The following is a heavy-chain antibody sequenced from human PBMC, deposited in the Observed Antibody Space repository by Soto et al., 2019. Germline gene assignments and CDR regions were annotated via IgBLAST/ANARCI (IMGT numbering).Heavy chain of an antibody. Sequence: GGSLRLSCAASGFVFTNYGMHWVRQAPGKGLEWVAFISNDGSKKYYADSVKGRFTISRDNSENTVYLQMTSLRPYDTAVFYCARDVAMPSGLGLGYWGQGTLVTVSS. V-gene: IGHV3-30*03. J-gene: IGHJ4*02. CDR3: ARDVAMPSGLGLGY. CDR2: ISNDGSKK. CDR1: GFVFTNYG. D-gene: IGHD6-19*01.